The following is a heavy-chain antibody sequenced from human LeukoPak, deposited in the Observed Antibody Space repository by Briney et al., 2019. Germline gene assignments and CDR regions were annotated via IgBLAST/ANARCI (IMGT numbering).Heavy chain of an antibody. CDR3: ARRGGLIAARRNYYYYYMDV. J-gene: IGHJ6*03. D-gene: IGHD6-6*01. CDR1: GYSFTSYW. CDR2: IYPGDSDT. Sequence: GESLKISCKGSGYSFTSYWIGWVRQMPGKGLEWMGIIYPGDSDTRYSPSFQGQATISADKSISTAYLQWSSLKASDTAMYYCARRGGLIAARRNYYYYYMDVWGKGTTVTVSS. V-gene: IGHV5-51*01.